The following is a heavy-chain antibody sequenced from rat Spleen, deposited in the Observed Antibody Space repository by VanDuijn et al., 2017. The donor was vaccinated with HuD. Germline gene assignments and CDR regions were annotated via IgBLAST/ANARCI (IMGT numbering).Heavy chain of an antibody. CDR2: ITNTCSST. CDR3: ARANYGGYNY. V-gene: IGHV5-31*01. CDR1: VFTFNNYW. D-gene: IGHD1-11*01. J-gene: IGHJ2*01. Sequence: EVQLVESGGGLVQPGRSLKLSCVASVFTFNNYWMTWIRQAPGKGLEWVASITNTCSSTYYPDSVKDRFTISRDNAKNTHYLQMDSLRSEDTAIYYCARANYGGYNYWGQGVMVTVSS.